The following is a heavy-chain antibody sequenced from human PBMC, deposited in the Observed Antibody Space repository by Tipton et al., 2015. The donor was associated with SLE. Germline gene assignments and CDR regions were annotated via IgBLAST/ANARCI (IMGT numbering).Heavy chain of an antibody. Sequence: SLRLSCAASGFTFSSYSMNWVRQAPGKGLEWVSYISSSSSTIYYADSVKGRFTISRDNAKNSLYLQMNSLRAEDTAVYYCARPYPAAGTVDWGQGTLVTVSS. CDR1: GFTFSSYS. V-gene: IGHV3-48*01. J-gene: IGHJ4*02. CDR2: ISSSSSTI. CDR3: ARPYPAAGTVD. D-gene: IGHD6-13*01.